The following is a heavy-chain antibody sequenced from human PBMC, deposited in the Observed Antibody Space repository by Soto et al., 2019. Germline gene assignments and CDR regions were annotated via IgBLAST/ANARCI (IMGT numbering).Heavy chain of an antibody. CDR2: IYPGDSDT. CDR3: ARSGSGTYERSKYYFYGMDV. D-gene: IGHD3-10*01. J-gene: IGHJ6*02. Sequence: ESLKISCKGSGYSFTTYWIAWVRQMPGKGLEWMGIIYPGDSDTKYSPSFQGQVTISADKSINTAYLQWSNLKASDSATYYCARSGSGTYERSKYYFYGMDVWGQGATVTVSS. V-gene: IGHV5-51*01. CDR1: GYSFTTYW.